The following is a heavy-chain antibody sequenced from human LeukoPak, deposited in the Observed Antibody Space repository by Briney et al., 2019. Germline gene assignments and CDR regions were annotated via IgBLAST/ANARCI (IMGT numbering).Heavy chain of an antibody. Sequence: GGSLRLSCVGSGFDFSGYWMAWVRQAPGRGLEWVAHINQKGREKNYVDPVKGRFTISRDNAKNSLYLQMNSLGAEDTALYYCARGRGCSSLSCYPDYWGQGTLVTVSS. J-gene: IGHJ4*02. CDR3: ARGRGCSSLSCYPDY. D-gene: IGHD2-2*01. V-gene: IGHV3-7*04. CDR1: GFDFSGYW. CDR2: INQKGREK.